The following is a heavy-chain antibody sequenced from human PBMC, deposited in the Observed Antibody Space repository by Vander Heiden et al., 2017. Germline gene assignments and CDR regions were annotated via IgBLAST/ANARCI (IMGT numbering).Heavy chain of an antibody. J-gene: IGHJ5*02. Sequence: QVQLVQSGAEVKKPGASVKVSCKASGYTFTSYGISWVRQAPGQGLEWMGWLSAYNGNTNYAQKLQGRVTMTTDTSTSTAYMELRSLRSDDTAVYYCARFSSGWYTANWFDPWGQGTLVTVSS. CDR1: GYTFTSYG. CDR2: LSAYNGNT. V-gene: IGHV1-18*01. D-gene: IGHD6-19*01. CDR3: ARFSSGWYTANWFDP.